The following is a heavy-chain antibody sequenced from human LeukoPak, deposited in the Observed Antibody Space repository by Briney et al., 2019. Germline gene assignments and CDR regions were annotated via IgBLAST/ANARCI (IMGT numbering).Heavy chain of an antibody. CDR1: GFTFSSYA. Sequence: PGGSLRLSCAASGFTFSSYAMSWVRQAPGKGLEWVLAISGSGGSTYYADSVKGRFTISRDNPKNTLYLQMNSLRAEDTAVYYCAKDLNGDYVSLFDYWGQGTLVTVSS. V-gene: IGHV3-23*01. CDR3: AKDLNGDYVSLFDY. CDR2: ISGSGGST. J-gene: IGHJ4*02. D-gene: IGHD4-17*01.